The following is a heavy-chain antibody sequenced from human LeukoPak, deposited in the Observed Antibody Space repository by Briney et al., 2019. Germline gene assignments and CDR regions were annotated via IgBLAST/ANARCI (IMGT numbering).Heavy chain of an antibody. V-gene: IGHV3-23*01. CDR2: ISGSGGST. J-gene: IGHJ1*01. CDR3: ASESQYDSSGYYYLGYFQH. CDR1: GFTFSSYA. Sequence: QSGGSLRLSCAASGFTFSSYAMSWVRQAPGKGLEWVSAISGSGGSTYYADSVKGRFTISRDNSKNTLYLQMNSLRAEDTAVYYCASESQYDSSGYYYLGYFQHWGQGTLVTVSS. D-gene: IGHD3-22*01.